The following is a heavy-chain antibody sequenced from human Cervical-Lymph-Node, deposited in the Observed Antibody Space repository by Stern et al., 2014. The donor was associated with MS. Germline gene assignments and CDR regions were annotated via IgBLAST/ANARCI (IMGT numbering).Heavy chain of an antibody. CDR3: SRGPASAVSGLDV. CDR2: IFPIFETP. CDR1: GGNFRSHS. V-gene: IGHV1-69*01. D-gene: IGHD5/OR15-5a*01. Sequence: QVQLVQSGAEVKKPGSSIKVSCKIYGGNFRSHSLTWVRQAPGQGLEWMGGIFPIFETPHVARRFQGRVTIIADDSTSTVYMDLRSLRSDDTAVYYCSRGPASAVSGLDVWGQGTTVTVSS. J-gene: IGHJ6*02.